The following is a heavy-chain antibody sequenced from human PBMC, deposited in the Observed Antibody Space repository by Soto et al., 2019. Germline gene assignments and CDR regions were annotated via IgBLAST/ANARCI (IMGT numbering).Heavy chain of an antibody. D-gene: IGHD2-15*01. CDR2: LYTGGPT. J-gene: IGHJ4*02. Sequence: PGGSLRLSCAASGFTVNTNYMSWVRQAPGKGLEWVSILYTGGPTYYADSVKGRFTISRDNSKNMVYLQMNSLRAEDTAVYYCARVPPAYCRGGNCYAEAFDYWGQGTLVTVSS. CDR3: ARVPPAYCRGGNCYAEAFDY. V-gene: IGHV3-66*01. CDR1: GFTVNTNY.